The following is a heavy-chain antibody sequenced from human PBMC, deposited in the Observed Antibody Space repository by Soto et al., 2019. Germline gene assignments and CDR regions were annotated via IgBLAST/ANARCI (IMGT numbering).Heavy chain of an antibody. Sequence: PGGSLRLSCAASGLNVSSNYMSWVRQATGKGLEWVSVIYSGGSTYYADSVKGRFTISRDNSKNSLYLQMNSLKTEDTAVYYCAREGDIVAHAFDIWGQGTMVTVSS. J-gene: IGHJ3*02. CDR3: AREGDIVAHAFDI. CDR1: GLNVSSNY. V-gene: IGHV3-66*01. CDR2: IYSGGST. D-gene: IGHD5-12*01.